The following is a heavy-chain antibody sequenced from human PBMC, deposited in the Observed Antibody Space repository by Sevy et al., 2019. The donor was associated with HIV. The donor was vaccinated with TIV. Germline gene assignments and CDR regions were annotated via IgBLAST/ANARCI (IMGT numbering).Heavy chain of an antibody. V-gene: IGHV1-24*01. J-gene: IGHJ6*02. Sequence: ASVKVSCKVSGYTLTELSMHWVRQAPGKGLEWMGGFDPEDGETIYAQKFQGRVTMTEDTSTDTAYMELSSLRSEDTAVYYCATTENGLALRGNWNDGTHYYYYGMDVWGQGTTVTVSS. D-gene: IGHD1-1*01. CDR2: FDPEDGET. CDR3: ATTENGLALRGNWNDGTHYYYYGMDV. CDR1: GYTLTELS.